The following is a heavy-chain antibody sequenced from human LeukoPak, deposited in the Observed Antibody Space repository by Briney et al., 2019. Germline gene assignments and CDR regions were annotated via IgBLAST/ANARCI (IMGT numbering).Heavy chain of an antibody. Sequence: GESLKISCKASGYSFTSYWIGWVRQMPGKGLEWMGIIYPVDSDTRYSPSFQGQVTISVDKSISTAYLQWSSLKASDTAMYYCARHRNDAGTWFDPWGQGTLVTVSS. CDR2: IYPVDSDT. D-gene: IGHD1-1*01. J-gene: IGHJ5*02. V-gene: IGHV5-51*01. CDR1: GYSFTSYW. CDR3: ARHRNDAGTWFDP.